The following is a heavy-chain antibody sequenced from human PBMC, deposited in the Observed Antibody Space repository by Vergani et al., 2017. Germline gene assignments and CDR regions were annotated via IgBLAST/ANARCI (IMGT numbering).Heavy chain of an antibody. D-gene: IGHD3-3*01. CDR1: GFTFCSYA. J-gene: IGHJ4*02. CDR3: ARVTYDFWSGLEN. V-gene: IGHV3-30-3*01. CDR2: ISYDGSNK. Sequence: QVQLVESGGGVVQPGRSLRLSCAASGFTFCSYAMHWVRQAPGKGLVWVAVISYDGSNKYYADSVKGRFTISRDNSKNTLYLQMNSLRAEDTAVYYCARVTYDFWSGLENWGQGTLVTVSS.